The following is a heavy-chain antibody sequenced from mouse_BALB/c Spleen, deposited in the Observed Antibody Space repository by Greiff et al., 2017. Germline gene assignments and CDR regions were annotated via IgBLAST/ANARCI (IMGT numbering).Heavy chain of an antibody. V-gene: IGHV3-6*02. CDR2: ISYDGSN. J-gene: IGHJ4*01. CDR1: GYSITSGYY. D-gene: IGHD3-1*01. CDR3: AREARATNAMDY. Sequence: EVKLQESGPGLVKPSQSLSLTCSVTGYSITSGYYWNWIRQFPGNKLEWMGYISYDGSNNYNPSLKNRISITRDTSKNQFFLKLNYATTEDTATYYCAREARATNAMDYWGQGTSVTVSS.